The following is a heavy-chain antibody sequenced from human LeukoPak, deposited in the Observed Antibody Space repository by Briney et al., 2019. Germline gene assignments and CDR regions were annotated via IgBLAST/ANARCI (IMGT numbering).Heavy chain of an antibody. CDR3: TTDLGATMIRGVIVS. CDR2: IKSKGDGETT. J-gene: IGHJ4*02. CDR1: GFTFTNAW. V-gene: IGHV3-15*05. Sequence: PGGSLRLSCAASGFTFTNAWMTWVRQAPGKGLEWVGRIKSKGDGETTDYAAFVKGRFSMSRDDSRAKMYLQMYSLGAEDTAVYYCTTDLGATMIRGVIVSWGQGALVTVSS. D-gene: IGHD3-10*01.